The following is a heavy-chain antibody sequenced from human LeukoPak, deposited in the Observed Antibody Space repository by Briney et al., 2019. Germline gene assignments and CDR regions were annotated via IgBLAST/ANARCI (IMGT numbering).Heavy chain of an antibody. Sequence: PSETLSLTCTVSGASISSGDYHWNWIRQPPGKGLEWIGFIHDSGSTYYNPSLKSRVSISRDMSKNQLSLMLSSVTAADTAVYYCARGFGAGNYYYGGFDPWGQGTLVSVSS. CDR2: IHDSGST. J-gene: IGHJ5*02. CDR3: ARGFGAGNYYYGGFDP. D-gene: IGHD3-10*01. CDR1: GASISSGDYH. V-gene: IGHV4-30-4*01.